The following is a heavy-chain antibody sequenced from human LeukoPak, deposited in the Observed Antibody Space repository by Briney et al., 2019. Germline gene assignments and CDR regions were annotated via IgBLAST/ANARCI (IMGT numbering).Heavy chain of an antibody. D-gene: IGHD1-1*01. V-gene: IGHV3-11*01. CDR2: ITSSGDSI. CDR3: ARDPEYSDK. Sequence: KTGGSLRLSCVGSGFIFGDFYMNWIRQAPGKGLEWISFITSSGDSIYYADSVKGRFTVFRDNAKNSLYSQMNSLRAEDTAVYFCARDPEYSDKWGQGTLVSVSS. CDR1: GFIFGDFY. J-gene: IGHJ4*02.